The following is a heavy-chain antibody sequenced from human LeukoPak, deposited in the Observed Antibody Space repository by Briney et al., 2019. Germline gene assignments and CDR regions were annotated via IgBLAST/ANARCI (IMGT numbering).Heavy chain of an antibody. J-gene: IGHJ4*02. D-gene: IGHD2-15*01. CDR3: ARRSATATYFDY. V-gene: IGHV4-38-2*02. CDR2: IYHSGST. CDR1: GYSISSGYY. Sequence: SSETLSLTCTVSGYSISSGYYWGWIRQPPGKGLEWIGSIYHSGSTYYNPSLKSRVTISVDTSKNQFSLKLSSVTAADTAVYYCARRSATATYFDYWGQGTLVTVSS.